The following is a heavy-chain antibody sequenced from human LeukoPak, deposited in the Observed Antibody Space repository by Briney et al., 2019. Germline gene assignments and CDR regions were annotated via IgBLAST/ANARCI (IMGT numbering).Heavy chain of an antibody. J-gene: IGHJ4*02. CDR1: GGTFISYA. CDR2: IIPIFGTA. CDR3: ARARYCSGGSCYPTFDY. V-gene: IGHV1-69*13. D-gene: IGHD2-15*01. Sequence: GASMKVSCKASGGTFISYAISWVRQAPGQGLEWMGGIIPIFGTANYAQKFQGRVTITADESTSTAYMELSSLRSEDTAVYYCARARYCSGGSCYPTFDYWGQGTLVTVSS.